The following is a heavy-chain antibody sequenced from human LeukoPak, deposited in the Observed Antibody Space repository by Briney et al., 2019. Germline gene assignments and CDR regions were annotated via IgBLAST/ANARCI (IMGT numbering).Heavy chain of an antibody. CDR2: IYSGGST. Sequence: GGSLRLSCAASGFTVSSYYMSWVRQAPGKGLEWVSVIYSGGSTYYADSVKGRLTISRDNSKNTLYLQMNSLRAEDTAVYYCARGLSGDPYYFDYWGQGTLVTVSS. CDR1: GFTVSSYY. J-gene: IGHJ4*02. D-gene: IGHD7-27*01. CDR3: ARGLSGDPYYFDY. V-gene: IGHV3-66*02.